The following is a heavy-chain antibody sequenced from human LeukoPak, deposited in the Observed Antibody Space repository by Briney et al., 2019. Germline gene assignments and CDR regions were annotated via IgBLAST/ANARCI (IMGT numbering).Heavy chain of an antibody. CDR1: GFTFSSYS. Sequence: PGGSLRLSCAASGFTFSSYSMNWVRQAPGKGLEWVSYISSSSSTIYYADSVKGRFTISRDNAKNSLYLQMNSLRDEDTAVYYCARAVYCSGGSCYWDYYYYGMDVWAKGPRSPSP. CDR3: ARAVYCSGGSCYWDYYYYGMDV. J-gene: IGHJ6*02. CDR2: ISSSSSTI. D-gene: IGHD2-15*01. V-gene: IGHV3-48*02.